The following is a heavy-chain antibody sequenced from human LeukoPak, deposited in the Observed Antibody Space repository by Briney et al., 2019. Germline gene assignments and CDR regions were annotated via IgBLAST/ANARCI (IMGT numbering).Heavy chain of an antibody. CDR1: GFTFSNYA. V-gene: IGHV3-21*01. J-gene: IGHJ5*02. CDR2: ISSSSTYI. Sequence: PGRSLRLSCAASGFTFSNYAMNWVRQAPGKGLEWVSSISSSSTYIYYADSVQGRFTISRDNAKNSLYLQMNSLRAEDTAVYYCTRDLDSGSYDNWFDPWGQGTLVTVSS. CDR3: TRDLDSGSYDNWFDP. D-gene: IGHD1-26*01.